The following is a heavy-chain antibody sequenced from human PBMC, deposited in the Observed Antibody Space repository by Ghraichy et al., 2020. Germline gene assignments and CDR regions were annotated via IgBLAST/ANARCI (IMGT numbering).Heavy chain of an antibody. CDR3: ARGLGYCSSTSCSIVWFDP. J-gene: IGHJ5*02. CDR1: GGSISSYY. Sequence: SETLSLTCTVSGGSISSYYWSWIRQPPGKGLEWIGYIYYSGSTNYNPSLKSRVTISVDTSKNQFSLKLSSVTAADTAVYYCARGLGYCSSTSCSIVWFDPWGQGTLVTVSS. CDR2: IYYSGST. V-gene: IGHV4-59*01. D-gene: IGHD2-2*01.